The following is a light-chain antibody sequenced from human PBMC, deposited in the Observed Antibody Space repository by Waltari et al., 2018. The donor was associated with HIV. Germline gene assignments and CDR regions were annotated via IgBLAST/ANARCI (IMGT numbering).Light chain of an antibody. J-gene: IGKJ2*01. CDR2: VAS. CDR3: QQYGSSPGT. CDR1: QSVGSNF. V-gene: IGKV3-20*01. Sequence: DIVLQPSPAPLSLSPGEGTTLSCRSSQSVGSNFLAWYQQTPGQAPRLLLYVASSRATGIPDRCSGSGSGTDFTLTISRLEAEDIAVYFWQQYGSSPGTFGQGTKLEIK.